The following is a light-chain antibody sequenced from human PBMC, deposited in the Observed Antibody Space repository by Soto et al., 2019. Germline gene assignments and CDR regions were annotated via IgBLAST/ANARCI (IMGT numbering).Light chain of an antibody. CDR3: QLYSGSPWT. V-gene: IGKV3-20*01. J-gene: IGKJ1*01. CDR1: QSINNKY. Sequence: EIVLTQSPGTLSLSPGERATLSCRASQSINNKYLAWYQQEPGQTPRLLIHGVSIRATGIPDRFSGSGSGTDFTLTISRLEPEDFAVYYCQLYSGSPWTFGQGTRWIS. CDR2: GVS.